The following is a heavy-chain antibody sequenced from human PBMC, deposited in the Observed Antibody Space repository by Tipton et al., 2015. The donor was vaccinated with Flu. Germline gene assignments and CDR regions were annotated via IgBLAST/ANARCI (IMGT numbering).Heavy chain of an antibody. J-gene: IGHJ6*02. V-gene: IGHV4-39*01. CDR3: ARHQERSYWYYGLEV. Sequence: TLSLTCIVSGGSISDSYYYWGWIRQPPGKRLEWIGTIFYSGNTYYNPSLKSRVIVSVDTSKNQFSLKLNSVTAADTAVYYCARHQERSYWYYGLEVWGQGITVTVSS. CDR1: GGSISDSYYY. CDR2: IFYSGNT.